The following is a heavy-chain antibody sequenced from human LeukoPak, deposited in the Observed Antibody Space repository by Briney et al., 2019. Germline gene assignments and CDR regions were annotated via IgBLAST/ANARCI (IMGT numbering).Heavy chain of an antibody. CDR3: ARGGPMVRGVIPYNWFDP. Sequence: ASVKVSCKASGYSFEDHFIYWVRQAPGQGLEWMGWINTNTGNATYAQGFTGRFVFSLDTSVSTAYLQISSLKAEDTAVYYCARGGPMVRGVIPYNWFDPWGQGTLVTVSS. CDR2: INTNTGNA. CDR1: GYSFEDHF. D-gene: IGHD3-10*01. J-gene: IGHJ5*02. V-gene: IGHV7-4-1*02.